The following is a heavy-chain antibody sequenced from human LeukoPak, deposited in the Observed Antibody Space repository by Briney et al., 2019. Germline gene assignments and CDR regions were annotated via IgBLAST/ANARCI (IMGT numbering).Heavy chain of an antibody. CDR2: IYDGGRT. Sequence: GGSLRLSCAASGFTVSNNYMSWVRQAPGKGLEWVSIIYDGGRTYYADSVRGRFTISRDNSKNMLYLQMSSLRAEDTAVYYCARGPGTSWLQYWGQGTLVTVSS. CDR1: GFTVSNNY. J-gene: IGHJ4*02. V-gene: IGHV3-53*01. CDR3: ARGPGTSWLQY. D-gene: IGHD2/OR15-2a*01.